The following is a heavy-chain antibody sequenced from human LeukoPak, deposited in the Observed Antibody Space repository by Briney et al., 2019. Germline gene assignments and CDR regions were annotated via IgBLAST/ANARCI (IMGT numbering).Heavy chain of an antibody. V-gene: IGHV4-59*01. CDR3: ARRAYSTSWHTNRYFFDS. D-gene: IGHD2-2*01. CDR1: GGSISTYY. J-gene: IGHJ4*02. Sequence: SETLSLTCTVSGGSISTYYWSWIRQPPGKGLEWIGYIYYSGSTSYNPSLKSRVTISVDTSKNQFSLKLSSVTAADTAVYFCARRAYSTSWHTNRYFFDSWGQGTLVTVSA. CDR2: IYYSGST.